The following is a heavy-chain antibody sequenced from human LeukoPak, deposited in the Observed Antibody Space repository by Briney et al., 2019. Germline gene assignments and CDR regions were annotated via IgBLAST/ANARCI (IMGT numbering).Heavy chain of an antibody. CDR3: ARNRGHRLVGATNYFDY. D-gene: IGHD1-26*01. CDR2: ISGYNGNT. CDR1: GYTFTGYY. Sequence: ASVKVSCKASGYTFTGYYIHWVRQAPGQGLEWMGWISGYNGNTNYAQTLQGRVTMTTDTSTSTAYMELRSLRSDDTAVYYCARNRGHRLVGATNYFDYWGQGTLVTVSS. J-gene: IGHJ4*02. V-gene: IGHV1-18*04.